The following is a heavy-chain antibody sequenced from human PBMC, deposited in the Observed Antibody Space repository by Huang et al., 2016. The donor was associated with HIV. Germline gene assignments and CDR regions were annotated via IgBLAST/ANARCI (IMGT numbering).Heavy chain of an antibody. CDR1: GVTFSRYA. V-gene: IGHV3-23*01. J-gene: IGHJ4*02. CDR3: AKGRATILDRLDS. CDR2: ISSNGEPS. Sequence: EVQLLESGGGLVRPGGSLRLSCADSGVTFSRYAMSWVRQAPGKVREWVSVISSNGEPSDYTDSVKGRFTISRDNSKNTVSMQMHSLRVEDTAVYYCAKGRATILDRLDSWGQGTLVTVSS. D-gene: IGHD3-3*01.